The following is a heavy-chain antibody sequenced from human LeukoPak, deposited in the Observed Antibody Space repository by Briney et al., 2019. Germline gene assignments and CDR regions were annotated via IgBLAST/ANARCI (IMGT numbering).Heavy chain of an antibody. CDR3: ARGFLGSCSGGSCYSGY. CDR2: INTDGRTT. CDR1: GFTFSTYW. D-gene: IGHD2-15*01. V-gene: IGHV3-74*01. Sequence: PGGSLRLSCAASGFTFSTYWMHWVRQAPGKGLVWVSHINTDGRTTNYADSVKGRFTISRDNARNTLYLQMNSLRVEDAAVYYCARGFLGSCSGGSCYSGYWGQGTLVAASS. J-gene: IGHJ4*02.